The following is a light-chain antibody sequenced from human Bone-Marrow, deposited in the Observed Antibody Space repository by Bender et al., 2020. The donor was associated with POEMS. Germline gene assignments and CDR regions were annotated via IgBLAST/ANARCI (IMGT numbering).Light chain of an antibody. CDR3: SSYAGGNNVV. CDR2: EGS. CDR1: SSDVGSYNL. J-gene: IGLJ2*01. Sequence: QSALTQPASVSGSPGQSITISCTGTSSDVGSYNLVSWYQQYPGKAPKLMIYEGSKRPSGVSDRFSGSKSGNTASLTISGLQAEDEADYYCSSYAGGNNVVFGGGTKLTAL. V-gene: IGLV2-14*02.